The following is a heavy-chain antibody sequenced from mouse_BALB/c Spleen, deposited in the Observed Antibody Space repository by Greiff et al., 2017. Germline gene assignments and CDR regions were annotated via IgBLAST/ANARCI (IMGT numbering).Heavy chain of an antibody. CDR2: ISTYYGDA. CDR3: ARWGNSEFAY. V-gene: IGHV1S137*01. J-gene: IGHJ3*01. Sequence: QVQLQQSGAELVRPGVSVKISCKGSGYTFTDYAMHWVKQSHAKSLEWIGVISTYYGDASYNQKFKGKATMTVDKSSSTAYMELARLTSEDSAIYYCARWGNSEFAYWGQGTLVTVSA. D-gene: IGHD3-1*01. CDR1: GYTFTDYA.